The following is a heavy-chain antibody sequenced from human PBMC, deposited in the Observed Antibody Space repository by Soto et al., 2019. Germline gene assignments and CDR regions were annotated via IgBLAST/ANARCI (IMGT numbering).Heavy chain of an antibody. D-gene: IGHD4-4*01. V-gene: IGHV1-69*13. CDR3: ARVADYRNYGNWCDP. J-gene: IGHJ5*02. CDR1: GGTFSSYA. CDR2: IIPIFGTA. Sequence: SVKVACKDSGGTFSSYAISWVRQAHGQGLEWMVGIIPIFGTANYAQKFRGRVTITADESTSTAYMEVGSLRSEDTAVYYCARVADYRNYGNWCDPWGQGTLVTVS.